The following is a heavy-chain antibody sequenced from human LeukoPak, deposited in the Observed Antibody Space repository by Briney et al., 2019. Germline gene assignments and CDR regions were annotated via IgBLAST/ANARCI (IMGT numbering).Heavy chain of an antibody. CDR2: IDTDGSDT. J-gene: IGHJ4*02. D-gene: IGHD1-1*01. CDR3: ARDRYPSAREFDY. V-gene: IGHV3-74*01. Sequence: PGGSLRLSCAASGFTFSSYWMHWVRQAPGKGLVWVSRIDTDGSDTSYADSVKGRFTISRDNAKNTLNLQLNSLRGEDTAVYYCARDRYPSAREFDYWGQGTLVAVSS. CDR1: GFTFSSYW.